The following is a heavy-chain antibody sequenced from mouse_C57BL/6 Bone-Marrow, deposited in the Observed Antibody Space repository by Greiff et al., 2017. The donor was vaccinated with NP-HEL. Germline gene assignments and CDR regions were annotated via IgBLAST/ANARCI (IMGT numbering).Heavy chain of an antibody. CDR2: ISDGGSYT. J-gene: IGHJ1*03. Sequence: EVQRVESGGGLVKPGGSLKLSCAASGFTFSSYAMSWVRQTPEKRLEWVATISDGGSYTYYPANVKGRFTISRDNAKNNLYLQMSHLKSEDTAMYFCARVITTVVAPHWYFDVWGTGTTVTVSS. CDR3: ARVITTVVAPHWYFDV. CDR1: GFTFSSYA. D-gene: IGHD1-1*01. V-gene: IGHV5-4*01.